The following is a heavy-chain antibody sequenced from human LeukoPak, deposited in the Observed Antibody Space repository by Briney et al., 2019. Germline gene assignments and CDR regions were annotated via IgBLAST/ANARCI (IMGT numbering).Heavy chain of an antibody. CDR1: GGSVSSSSYY. Sequence: SETLSLTCTVSGGSVSSSSYYWSWIRQPPGKGLEWIGNIYYTGSTKYNPALKSRVTISVDTSKNQFSLKLSSVTAADTAVYYCATDYGGTLSYWGQGTLVTVSS. D-gene: IGHD4-23*01. CDR2: IYYTGST. V-gene: IGHV4-61*01. J-gene: IGHJ4*02. CDR3: ATDYGGTLSY.